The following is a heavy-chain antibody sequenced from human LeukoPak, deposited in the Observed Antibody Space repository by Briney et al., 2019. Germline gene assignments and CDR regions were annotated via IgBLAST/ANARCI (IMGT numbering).Heavy chain of an antibody. V-gene: IGHV4-59*01. J-gene: IGHJ4*02. CDR3: ATVASGWYPDY. D-gene: IGHD6-19*01. CDR2: IYYSGST. CDR1: GESISGFY. Sequence: SETLSLTCTVSGESISGFYWTWIRQPPGKGLEWIGYIYYSGSTNYNPSLKSRVTISVDTSKNQFSLKLNSVTAADTAVYYCATVASGWYPDYWGQGALVTVAS.